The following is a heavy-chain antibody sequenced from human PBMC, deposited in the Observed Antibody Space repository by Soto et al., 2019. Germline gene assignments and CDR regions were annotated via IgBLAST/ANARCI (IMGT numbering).Heavy chain of an antibody. V-gene: IGHV3-48*03. CDR2: ISSDGTTI. CDR1: GLSLSKFE. CDR3: VRVGVVARPY. D-gene: IGHD2-21*01. Sequence: GGSLRLSCEVSGLSLSKFEMTWVRQAPGKGLEWVSSISSDGTTIYYADSVQGRFTISRDNDKNSLYLQMNSLKGEDTATYYCVRVGVVARPYWGQGTPVTVSS. J-gene: IGHJ4*02.